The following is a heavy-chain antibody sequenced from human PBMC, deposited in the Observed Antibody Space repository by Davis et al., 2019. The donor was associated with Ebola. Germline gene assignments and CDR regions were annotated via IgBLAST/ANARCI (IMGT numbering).Heavy chain of an antibody. Sequence: GGSLRLSCAASGFTFSSYGMHWVRQAPGKGLEWVAVISYDGSNKYYADSVKGRFTISRDNSKNTLYLQMNSLRAEDTAVHYCAKGAGQQPLEYWGQGTLVTVSS. CDR1: GFTFSSYG. J-gene: IGHJ4*02. CDR3: AKGAGQQPLEY. D-gene: IGHD6-13*01. V-gene: IGHV3-30*18. CDR2: ISYDGSNK.